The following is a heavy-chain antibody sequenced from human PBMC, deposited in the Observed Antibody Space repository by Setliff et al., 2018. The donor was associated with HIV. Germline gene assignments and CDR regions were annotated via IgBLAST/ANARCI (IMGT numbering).Heavy chain of an antibody. CDR3: ARERYCSAGSCYSKLSWFDP. V-gene: IGHV1-69*04. Sequence: GASVKVSCKASGGTFSGYAINWVRQAPGQGLEWLGNIIPNVGVVYYAQRFQGRVTITTVQSTSTAYLELSSLRSDDTAVYFCARERYCSAGSCYSKLSWFDPWGQGTLVTVS. J-gene: IGHJ5*02. CDR1: GGTFSGYA. CDR2: IIPNVGVV. D-gene: IGHD2-15*01.